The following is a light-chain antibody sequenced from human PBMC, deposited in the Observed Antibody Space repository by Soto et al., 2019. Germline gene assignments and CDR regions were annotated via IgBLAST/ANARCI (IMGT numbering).Light chain of an antibody. Sequence: IQLTQSPSPLSASVGDRVTITCRASQGISSSLAWYQQKPGKAPKLLSYTASTLQSGVPSRFSGSGSGTDFTLTISSLQPEDFATYSCQQLNSYPRTFGPGTKVDIK. CDR2: TAS. J-gene: IGKJ3*01. V-gene: IGKV1-9*01. CDR1: QGISSS. CDR3: QQLNSYPRT.